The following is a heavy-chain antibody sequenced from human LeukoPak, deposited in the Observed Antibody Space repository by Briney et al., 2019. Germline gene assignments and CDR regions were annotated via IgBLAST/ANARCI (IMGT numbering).Heavy chain of an antibody. CDR2: ISYDGSNK. D-gene: IGHD1-26*01. V-gene: IGHV3-30*04. Sequence: GESLKISCAASRFTFSSYAMHWVRQAPGKGLEWVAFISYDGSNKYYADSVKGRFTISRVNSKNTLYLQMNSLRAEDTAVYYCARQNSGSYYDYWGQGTLVTVSS. CDR1: RFTFSSYA. J-gene: IGHJ4*02. CDR3: ARQNSGSYYDY.